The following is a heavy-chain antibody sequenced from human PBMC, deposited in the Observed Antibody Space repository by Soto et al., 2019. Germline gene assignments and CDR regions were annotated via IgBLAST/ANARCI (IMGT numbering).Heavy chain of an antibody. J-gene: IGHJ5*02. V-gene: IGHV1-69*01. Sequence: QAQLVQSGAEVKKPGSSVKVSCKASGGTFSSYAISWVRQAPGQGPEWVGGIIPIFGTANYAQKFQGRVTITADESTSTAYMELSSLRSEDTAVYYCARGSGSYPRVWFDPWGQGTLVTVSS. CDR1: GGTFSSYA. CDR2: IIPIFGTA. D-gene: IGHD1-26*01. CDR3: ARGSGSYPRVWFDP.